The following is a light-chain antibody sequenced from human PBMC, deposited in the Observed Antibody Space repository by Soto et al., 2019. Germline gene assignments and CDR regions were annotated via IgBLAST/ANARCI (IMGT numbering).Light chain of an antibody. Sequence: QSALTQPASVSGSRGQSITISCTGTSSDVGGYNYVTWYQQHPGEAPKLMIHDVSSRASGVPNRFSGSKSGTTASLTISGLQAEDEADYYCCSYASSTSYVFGTGTKLTVL. V-gene: IGLV2-14*03. CDR1: SSDVGGYNY. CDR3: CSYASSTSYV. J-gene: IGLJ1*01. CDR2: DVS.